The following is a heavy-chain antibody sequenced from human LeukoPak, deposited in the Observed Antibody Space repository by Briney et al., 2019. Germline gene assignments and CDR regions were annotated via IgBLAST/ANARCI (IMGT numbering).Heavy chain of an antibody. CDR3: AGVLYGSRVNVIDS. D-gene: IGHD2-2*01. CDR2: MNEYGSEK. CDR1: GFTFSNYW. V-gene: IGHV3-7*01. J-gene: IGHJ4*02. Sequence: PGGSLRLSCAASGFTFSNYWINWARQAPGKGLEWVANMNEYGSEKYYVDSVRGRFTISRDNAENSLFLHMNSLRVEDTAVYRCAGVLYGSRVNVIDSWGPGTLVTVSS.